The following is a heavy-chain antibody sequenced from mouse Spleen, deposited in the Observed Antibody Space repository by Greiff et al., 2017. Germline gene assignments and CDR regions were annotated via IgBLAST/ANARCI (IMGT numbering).Heavy chain of an antibody. CDR2: ISSGSSTI. J-gene: IGHJ3*01. CDR3: ARDYRYEFPWFAY. Sequence: EVQLVESGGGLVKPGGSLKLSCAASGFTFSDYGMHWVRQAPEKGLEWVAYISSGSSTIYYADTVKGRFTISRDNAKNTLFLQMTSLRSEDTAMYYCARDYRYEFPWFAYWGQGTLVTVSA. V-gene: IGHV5-17*01. CDR1: GFTFSDYG. D-gene: IGHD2-14*01.